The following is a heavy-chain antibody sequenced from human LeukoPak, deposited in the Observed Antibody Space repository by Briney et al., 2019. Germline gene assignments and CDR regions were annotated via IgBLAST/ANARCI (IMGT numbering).Heavy chain of an antibody. CDR2: IKQDGSDK. CDR1: GFTFSTHW. CDR3: ARVLPVASRDY. J-gene: IGHJ4*02. D-gene: IGHD2-2*01. V-gene: IGHV3-7*01. Sequence: AGGSLRLSCAASGFTFSTHWMSWVRQAPGKGLEWVANIKQDGSDKFYVDSVKGRFTISRDNAKNSMYLQMNSLRAEDTAIYYCARVLPVASRDYWGQGTLVTVSS.